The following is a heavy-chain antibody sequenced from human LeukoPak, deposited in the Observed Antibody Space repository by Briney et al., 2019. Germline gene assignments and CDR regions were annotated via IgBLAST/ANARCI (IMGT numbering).Heavy chain of an antibody. Sequence: GGSLRLSCAASGFTFSSYSMNWVRQAPGKGLEWVSSISSSSSYIYYADSVKGRFTISRDNAKNSLYLQMNSLRAEDTAVYYCATDLITMIVVRDYWGQGTLVTVSS. CDR3: ATDLITMIVVRDY. J-gene: IGHJ4*02. V-gene: IGHV3-21*01. CDR1: GFTFSSYS. CDR2: ISSSSSYI. D-gene: IGHD3-22*01.